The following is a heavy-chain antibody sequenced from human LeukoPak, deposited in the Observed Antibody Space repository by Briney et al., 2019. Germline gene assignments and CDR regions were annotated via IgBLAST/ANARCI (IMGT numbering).Heavy chain of an antibody. D-gene: IGHD3-3*01. CDR3: ARAVSGDFWSGYPYYFDY. V-gene: IGHV4-59*01. CDR2: IYYSGST. Sequence: SETLSLTCTVSGGSISSYYWSWIRQPPGKGLEWIGYIYYSGSTNYNPSLKSRVTISVDTSKNQFSLKLSSVTAADTAVYCCARAVSGDFWSGYPYYFDYWDQGTLVTVSS. CDR1: GGSISSYY. J-gene: IGHJ4*02.